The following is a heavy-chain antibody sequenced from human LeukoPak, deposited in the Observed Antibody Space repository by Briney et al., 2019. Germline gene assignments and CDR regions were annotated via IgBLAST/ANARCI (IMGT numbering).Heavy chain of an antibody. CDR2: INPNSGGT. V-gene: IGHV1-2*02. Sequence: ASVKVSCKASGYTFTGYYMHWVRQAPGQGFEWMGWINPNSGGTNYAQKFQGRVTMTRDTSISTAYMELSRLTSDDTAVYYCATLGVVTHFHYYYYMDVWGKGTTVTVSS. D-gene: IGHD3-3*01. J-gene: IGHJ6*03. CDR1: GYTFTGYY. CDR3: ATLGVVTHFHYYYYMDV.